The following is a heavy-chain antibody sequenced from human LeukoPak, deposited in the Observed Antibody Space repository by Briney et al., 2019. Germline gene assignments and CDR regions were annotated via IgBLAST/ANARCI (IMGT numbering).Heavy chain of an antibody. CDR1: GYTFTSYD. J-gene: IGHJ5*02. Sequence: ASVKVSCKASGYTFTSYDINWVRRATGQGLEWMGWMNPNSGNTGYAQKFQGRVTLTRNTSISAAYMELSRLRSDDTAVYYCARGDSGSYSSWFDPWGQGTLVTVSS. CDR3: ARGDSGSYSSWFDP. D-gene: IGHD1-26*01. V-gene: IGHV1-8*01. CDR2: MNPNSGNT.